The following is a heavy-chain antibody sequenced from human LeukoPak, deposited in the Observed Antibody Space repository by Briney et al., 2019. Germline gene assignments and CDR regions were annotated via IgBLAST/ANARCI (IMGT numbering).Heavy chain of an antibody. CDR2: INHSGST. CDR1: GGSFSGYY. CDR3: ARGRGSGWSLYYFDY. J-gene: IGHJ4*02. Sequence: SETLSLTCAVYGGSFSGYYWSWIRQPPGKGLEWIGEINHSGSTNYNPSLKSRVTISVDTSKNQFSLKLSSVTAADTAVYYCARGRGSGWSLYYFDYWGPGTLVTVSS. V-gene: IGHV4-34*01. D-gene: IGHD6-19*01.